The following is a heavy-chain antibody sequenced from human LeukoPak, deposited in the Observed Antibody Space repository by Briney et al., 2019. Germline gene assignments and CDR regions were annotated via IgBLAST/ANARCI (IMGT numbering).Heavy chain of an antibody. D-gene: IGHD6-13*01. Sequence: PETLSLTCAVSGGSISSSNWWSWVRQPPGKGLEWIGEIYHSGSTNYNPSLKSRVTISVDKSKNQFSLKLSSVTAADTAVYYCASVPRGPDIAAAGTPGSYYFDYWGQGTLVTVSS. J-gene: IGHJ4*02. CDR3: ASVPRGPDIAAAGTPGSYYFDY. CDR1: GGSISSSNW. CDR2: IYHSGST. V-gene: IGHV4-4*03.